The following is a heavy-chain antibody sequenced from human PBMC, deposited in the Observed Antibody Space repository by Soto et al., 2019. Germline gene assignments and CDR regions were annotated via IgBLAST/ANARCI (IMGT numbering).Heavy chain of an antibody. CDR2: IFHSGST. CDR3: ATRYSGWPG. Sequence: QVQLQESGPGLVQPSGTLSLTCAVSGGSISATTWWTWVRQPPGKGLEWIGEIFHSGSTNYNPSFRGRVTISVDISKNMFSLLLTSVTDADTAVYYCATRYSGWPGWGQGILVTVSS. V-gene: IGHV4-4*02. D-gene: IGHD5-12*01. J-gene: IGHJ4*02. CDR1: GGSISATTW.